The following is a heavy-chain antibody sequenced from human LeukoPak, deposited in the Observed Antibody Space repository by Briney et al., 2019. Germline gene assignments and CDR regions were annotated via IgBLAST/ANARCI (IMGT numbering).Heavy chain of an antibody. Sequence: GGSLRLSCAASGFTFSNYAMTWVRQAPGKGLEWVSSISGSGGNTDYADSVKGRFTISRDSSKNTLYLQLNSLRAEDTAVYYCAKGSSSSSGRPDCWGQGTLVTVSS. CDR3: AKGSSSSSGRPDC. CDR1: GFTFSNYA. V-gene: IGHV3-23*01. J-gene: IGHJ4*02. D-gene: IGHD6-6*01. CDR2: ISGSGGNT.